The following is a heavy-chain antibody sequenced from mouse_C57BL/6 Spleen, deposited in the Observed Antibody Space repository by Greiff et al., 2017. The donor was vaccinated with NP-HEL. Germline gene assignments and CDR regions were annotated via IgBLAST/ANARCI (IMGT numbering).Heavy chain of an antibody. CDR1: GYTFTGYW. Sequence: VQLQQSGAELMKPGASVKLSCKATGYTFTGYWIEWVKQRPGHGLEWIGEILPGSGSTNYNEKFKGKATFTADTSSNTAYMQLSSLTTEDSAIYYCARKGAFITTVVDWYFDVWGTGTTVTVSS. D-gene: IGHD1-1*01. CDR2: ILPGSGST. CDR3: ARKGAFITTVVDWYFDV. V-gene: IGHV1-9*01. J-gene: IGHJ1*03.